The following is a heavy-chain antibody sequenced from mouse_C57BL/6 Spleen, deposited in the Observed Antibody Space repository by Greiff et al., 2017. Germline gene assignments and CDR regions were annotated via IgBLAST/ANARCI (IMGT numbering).Heavy chain of an antibody. CDR1: GYTFTSYW. V-gene: IGHV1-7*01. Sequence: VHLVESGAELAKPGASVKLSCKASGYTFTSYWMHWVKQRPGQGLEWIGYINPSSGYTKYNQKFKDKATLTADKSSSTAYMQLSSLTYEDSAVXYCARNYYGSSGDWYFDVWGTGTTVTVSS. CDR2: INPSSGYT. J-gene: IGHJ1*03. D-gene: IGHD1-1*01. CDR3: ARNYYGSSGDWYFDV.